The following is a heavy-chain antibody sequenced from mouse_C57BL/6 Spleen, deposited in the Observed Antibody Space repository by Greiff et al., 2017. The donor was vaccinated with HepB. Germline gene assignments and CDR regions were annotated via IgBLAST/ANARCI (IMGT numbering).Heavy chain of an antibody. CDR3: ARVYSNYVDWYFDV. CDR2: ISDGGSYT. J-gene: IGHJ1*03. Sequence: EVKLEESGGGLVKPGGSLKLSCAASGFTFSSYAMSWVRQTPEKRLEWVATISDGGSYTYYPDNVKGRFTISRDNAKNNLYLQMSHLKSEDTAMYYCARVYSNYVDWYFDVWGTGTTVTVSS. CDR1: GFTFSSYA. D-gene: IGHD2-5*01. V-gene: IGHV5-4*03.